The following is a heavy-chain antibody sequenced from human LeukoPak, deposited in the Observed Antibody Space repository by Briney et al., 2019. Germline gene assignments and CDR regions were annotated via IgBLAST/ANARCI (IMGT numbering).Heavy chain of an antibody. CDR2: ITSGDTAI. V-gene: IGHV3-11*01. CDR3: ARSGGNSPVDY. J-gene: IGHJ4*02. D-gene: IGHD3-10*01. CDR1: GFTFSDYS. Sequence: GGSLRLSCAASGFTFSDYSMSWIRQAPGKGLEWVSYITSGDTAIYYADSVKGRFTISRDNAKNSLFLQMNSLRAEDTAVYYCARSGGNSPVDYWGQGTLVTFSS.